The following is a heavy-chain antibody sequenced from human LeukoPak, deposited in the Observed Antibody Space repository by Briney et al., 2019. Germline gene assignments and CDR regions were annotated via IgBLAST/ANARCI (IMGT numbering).Heavy chain of an antibody. J-gene: IGHJ4*02. Sequence: GRSLRLSCAASGFTFSRHAMHWVRQAPGKGLEWVSYISNTGSTIYYADSVKGRFTIPRDNAKNSLYLQMNSLRAEDTAIYYCARDGPYGVGPTAFDYWGQGTLVTVSS. D-gene: IGHD1-26*01. V-gene: IGHV3-48*03. CDR2: ISNTGSTI. CDR3: ARDGPYGVGPTAFDY. CDR1: GFTFSRHA.